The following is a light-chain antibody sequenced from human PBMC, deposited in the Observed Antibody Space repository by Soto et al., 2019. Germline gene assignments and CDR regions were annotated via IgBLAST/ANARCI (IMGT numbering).Light chain of an antibody. CDR1: QSVLYSSKNKNY. J-gene: IGKJ4*02. V-gene: IGKV4-1*01. Sequence: DIVMTQSPDSLAVSLGERPTINCKSSQSVLYSSKNKNYLAWYQQKPGQPPKLLIYWASTRESGVPDRFSGSGSGTDLTLTISSLQAEDVAVYYCQQYHTTLTFGGGTKVDIK. CDR3: QQYHTTLT. CDR2: WAS.